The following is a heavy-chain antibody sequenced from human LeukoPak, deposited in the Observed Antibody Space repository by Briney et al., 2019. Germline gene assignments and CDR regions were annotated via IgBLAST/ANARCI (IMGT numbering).Heavy chain of an antibody. J-gene: IGHJ4*02. CDR2: IKQDGSEI. CDR3: ARGSGSVAENYFDK. V-gene: IGHV3-7*01. CDR1: GFTFSRHW. D-gene: IGHD6-19*01. Sequence: GGSLRLSCAVSGFTFSRHWMSWVRQAPGKGLEWVANIKQDGSEIHYVDSVKGRFTISRENAKNSLHLRMNSLRAEDTAVYYCARGSGSVAENYFDKWGQGTLVTVSS.